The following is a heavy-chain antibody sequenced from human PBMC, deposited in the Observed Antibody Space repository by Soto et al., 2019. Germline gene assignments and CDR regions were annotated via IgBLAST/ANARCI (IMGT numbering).Heavy chain of an antibody. CDR1: GFTFSSYS. V-gene: IGHV3-48*02. J-gene: IGHJ6*02. D-gene: IGHD1-26*01. Sequence: GGSLRLSCEVSGFTFSSYSMNWVRQAPGKGLEWVSYISGSSSTIYYADSVKGRFTISRDNAKNSLYLRMNSLRDEDTAVYYCARAVATVPYYYDGLDVWGQGTTVTVSS. CDR3: ARAVATVPYYYDGLDV. CDR2: ISGSSSTI.